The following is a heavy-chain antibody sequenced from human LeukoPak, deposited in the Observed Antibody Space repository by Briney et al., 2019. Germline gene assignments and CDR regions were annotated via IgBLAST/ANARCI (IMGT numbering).Heavy chain of an antibody. CDR3: ARFVSSGWYNYYYYYMDV. J-gene: IGHJ6*03. D-gene: IGHD6-19*01. CDR1: GFTFSSYW. V-gene: IGHV3-7*01. CDR2: IKQDGSEK. Sequence: GGSLRLSCAASGFTFSSYWMSWVRQAPGKGLEWVANIKQDGSEKYYVYSVKRRFTISRDNAKNSLYLQMNSLRAEDTAVYYCARFVSSGWYNYYYYYMDVWGKGTTVTVSS.